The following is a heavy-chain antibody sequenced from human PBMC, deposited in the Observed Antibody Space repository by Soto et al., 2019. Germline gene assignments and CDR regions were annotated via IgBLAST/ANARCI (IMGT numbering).Heavy chain of an antibody. J-gene: IGHJ4*02. V-gene: IGHV3-11*01. Sequence: QVQLVESGGDLVQPGGSLRLSCAASGFTFSDHYMSWIRQAPGKGLEWVSYISNSGSNIYYADSVKGRFTISRDNAKNSLYLQMNSLRAEDTAVYYCARGYRSPTYWGQGTLVTVSS. D-gene: IGHD1-20*01. CDR3: ARGYRSPTY. CDR2: ISNSGSNI. CDR1: GFTFSDHY.